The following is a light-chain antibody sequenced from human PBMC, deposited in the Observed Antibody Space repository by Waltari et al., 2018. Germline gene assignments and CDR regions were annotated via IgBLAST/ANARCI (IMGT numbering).Light chain of an antibody. J-gene: IGLJ1*01. V-gene: IGLV2-14*03. Sequence: QSALTQPASVSGSPGQSITIFCTGTSSDVGGYDYVSWYQQHPGKAPKLMIYDVRTRPSGVSIRVSGSNSGNTASLTISGLQAEDEADYYCGSYTSSSTLVFGTGTKVTVL. CDR2: DVR. CDR3: GSYTSSSTLV. CDR1: SSDVGGYDY.